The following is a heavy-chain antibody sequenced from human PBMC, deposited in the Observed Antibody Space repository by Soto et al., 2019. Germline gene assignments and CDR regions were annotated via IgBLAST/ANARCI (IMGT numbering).Heavy chain of an antibody. D-gene: IGHD3-10*01. J-gene: IGHJ4*02. Sequence: GGSLRLSCADSGFRLSGYSRSWVRQTPGKGLEWVAAITATGDRTYYADSVTGRLTISRDNSKKTHYLQMTSLRAEDTAMYYCATMDGYFEYWGQGTPVTVYS. CDR3: ATMDGYFEY. V-gene: IGHV3-23*01. CDR1: GFRLSGYS. CDR2: ITATGDRT.